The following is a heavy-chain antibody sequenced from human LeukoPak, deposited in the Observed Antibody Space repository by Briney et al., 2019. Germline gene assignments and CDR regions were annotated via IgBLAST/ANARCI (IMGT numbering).Heavy chain of an antibody. Sequence: ASVKVSCKASGYTFTSYYMHWVRQTPGQGLEWMGIINPSGGSTSYAQKFQGRVTMTRDTSTSTVYMELSSLRSEDTAVYYCAREGIAAAGTWPPAHHYNWFDPWGQGTLVTVSS. CDR2: INPSGGST. CDR3: AREGIAAAGTWPPAHHYNWFDP. CDR1: GYTFTSYY. J-gene: IGHJ5*02. V-gene: IGHV1-46*01. D-gene: IGHD6-13*01.